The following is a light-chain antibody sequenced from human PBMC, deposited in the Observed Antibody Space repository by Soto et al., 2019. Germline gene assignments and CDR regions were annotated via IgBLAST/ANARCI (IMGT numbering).Light chain of an antibody. CDR2: ATS. CDR1: RSVDTD. J-gene: IGKJ1*01. Sequence: EILMTQSPATLSVSPGDSATLSCRASRSVDTDLAWYQQKPGQAPRLLVFATSARATGVPDRFRGSRSGTDFTLTISSLQPEDSATYYCHQYSNGPPWTFGQGTKV. CDR3: HQYSNGPPWT. V-gene: IGKV3-15*01.